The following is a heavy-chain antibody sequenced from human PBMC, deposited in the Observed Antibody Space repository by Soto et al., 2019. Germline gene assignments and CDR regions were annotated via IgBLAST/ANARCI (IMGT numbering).Heavy chain of an antibody. CDR1: GFTFSSYA. Sequence: GGSLRLSCAASGFTFSSYAMSWVRQAPGKGLEWVSSISGSGGSTHYADSVKGRFTISRDNSKNTLYLQMNSLRAEDTAVYYCAKDSTLNRDDYNWGKGYYFDYWGQGTLVTV. CDR2: ISGSGGST. J-gene: IGHJ4*02. V-gene: IGHV3-23*01. D-gene: IGHD4-4*01. CDR3: AKDSTLNRDDYNWGKGYYFDY.